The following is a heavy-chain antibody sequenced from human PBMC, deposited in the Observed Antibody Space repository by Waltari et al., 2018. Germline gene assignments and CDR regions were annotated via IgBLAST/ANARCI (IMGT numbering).Heavy chain of an antibody. CDR3: TRGKSGQSWTAEY. Sequence: EVQMVASGGGLVQPGRSLRLSCAASGFTFGDYAVSGFRQAPGKGIEVVGFARVKDYGGATNYAASVKGRFTISRDDSKSIGYLQMNSLNIEDTAVYYCTRGKSGQSWTAEYWGQGTLVTAS. D-gene: IGHD3-3*01. J-gene: IGHJ4*02. CDR2: ARVKDYGGAT. CDR1: GFTFGDYA. V-gene: IGHV3-49*03.